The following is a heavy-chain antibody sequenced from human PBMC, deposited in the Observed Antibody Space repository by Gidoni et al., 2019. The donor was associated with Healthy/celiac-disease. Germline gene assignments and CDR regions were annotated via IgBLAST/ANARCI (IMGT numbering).Heavy chain of an antibody. CDR2: NKSKANSYAT. CDR3: TTGVGALTYYYGIDV. J-gene: IGHJ6*02. D-gene: IGHD6-6*01. V-gene: IGHV3-73*02. CDR1: GFTFCCPD. Sequence: EVQLVESGGACVQPGGSLKLACAASGFTFCCPDMHWVRQASGKGSKWVGRNKSKANSYATAYAASVKGRFTISRDESKNTAYLQMNSLKTEDTAVYYCTTGVGALTYYYGIDVWGQGTTVTVSS.